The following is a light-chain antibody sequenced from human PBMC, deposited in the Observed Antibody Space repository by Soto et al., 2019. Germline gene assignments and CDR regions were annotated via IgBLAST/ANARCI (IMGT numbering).Light chain of an antibody. V-gene: IGLV2-11*01. CDR1: GSDVGGYNY. CDR3: CSYAGSSTFA. J-gene: IGLJ1*01. Sequence: QSALTQPRSVSGSPGQSVTISCTGSGSDVGGYNYVSWYQQHPGKAPKLMIYDVTQRPSGVPDRFSGSKSGNTASLTISGLQAEDEADYYCCSYAGSSTFAFGTGTKVTVL. CDR2: DVT.